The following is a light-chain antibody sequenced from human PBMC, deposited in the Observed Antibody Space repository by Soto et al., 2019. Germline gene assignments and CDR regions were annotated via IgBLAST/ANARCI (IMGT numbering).Light chain of an antibody. CDR2: DVS. Sequence: QYVLTRPASVSGCPGQSITISCTGTSSDVGGHNSVSWYRQDPGKAPKLMIYDVSNRPSGVSDRFSGSKSGNTASLTISGLQIEDEADYYCSSFTSSVTYVFGTGTKVTVL. CDR1: SSDVGGHNS. CDR3: SSFTSSVTYV. J-gene: IGLJ1*01. V-gene: IGLV2-14*01.